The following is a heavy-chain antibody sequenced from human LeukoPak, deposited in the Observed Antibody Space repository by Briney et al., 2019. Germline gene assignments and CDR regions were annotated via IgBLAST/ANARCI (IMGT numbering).Heavy chain of an antibody. CDR1: GYTFTGYY. V-gene: IGHV1-2*06. CDR2: INPNSGGT. CDR3: ARDLVQRGNYYDSSGPLDY. J-gene: IGHJ4*02. D-gene: IGHD3-22*01. Sequence: ASVKVSCKASGYTFTGYYIHWVRQAPGQGLEWMGRINPNSGGTNYAQKFQGRVTMTRDTSISTAYMELSRLRSDDTAVYYCARDLVQRGNYYDSSGPLDYWGQGTLVTVSS.